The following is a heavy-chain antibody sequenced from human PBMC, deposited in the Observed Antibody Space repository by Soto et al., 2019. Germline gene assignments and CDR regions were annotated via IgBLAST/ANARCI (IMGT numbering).Heavy chain of an antibody. CDR1: GFTFSSYA. D-gene: IGHD3-10*01. CDR3: AKSYGSGSYYLGSWFDP. Sequence: GGSLRLSCAASGFTFSSYAMSWVRQAPGKGLEWVSAISGSGGSTYYADSVKGRFTISRDNSKNTLYLQMNSLRAEDTAVYYCAKSYGSGSYYLGSWFDPWGQGTLVTV. V-gene: IGHV3-23*01. J-gene: IGHJ5*02. CDR2: ISGSGGST.